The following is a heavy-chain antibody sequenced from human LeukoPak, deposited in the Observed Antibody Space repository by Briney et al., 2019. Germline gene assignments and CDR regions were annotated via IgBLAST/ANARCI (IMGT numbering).Heavy chain of an antibody. CDR2: IYYSGST. Sequence: SETLSLTCSVSGGSISSSGSYWVWIRQPPGKGLEWIGSIYYSGSTYYNPSLKSRVTISVDTSKNQFSLKLSSVTAADTAVYYCARYDIGARVGFDXXXQGTLVTVSS. V-gene: IGHV4-39*01. CDR3: ARYDIGARVGFDX. D-gene: IGHD6-6*01. CDR1: GGSISSSGSY. J-gene: IGHJ4*02.